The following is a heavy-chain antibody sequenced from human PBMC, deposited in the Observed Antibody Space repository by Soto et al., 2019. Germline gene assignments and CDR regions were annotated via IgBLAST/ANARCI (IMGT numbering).Heavy chain of an antibody. CDR1: GFTFSSYG. CDR3: ARAVESIAASGWFDP. Sequence: GGSLRLSCAASGFTFSSYGMHWVRQAPGKGLEWVAVIWYDGSNKYYADSVKGRFTISRVNSKNTLYLQMNSLRAEDTAVYYCARAVESIAASGWFDPWGQGTLVTVSS. CDR2: IWYDGSNK. V-gene: IGHV3-33*01. D-gene: IGHD6-6*01. J-gene: IGHJ5*02.